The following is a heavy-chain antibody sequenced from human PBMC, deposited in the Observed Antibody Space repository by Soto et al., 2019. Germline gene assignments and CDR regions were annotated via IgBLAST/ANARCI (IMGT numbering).Heavy chain of an antibody. CDR1: GGSISSYY. V-gene: IGHV4-59*01. CDR3: ARAYYASGSWYYFDD. Sequence: SETLSLTCTVSGGSISSYYWSWIRQPPGKGLEWIGNIYYSGSTNYNPSLKSRVTISVDTSKNQFSLKLRSVTAADTAVYYCARAYYASGSWYYFDDWGQGTLVTVSS. D-gene: IGHD3-10*01. CDR2: IYYSGST. J-gene: IGHJ4*02.